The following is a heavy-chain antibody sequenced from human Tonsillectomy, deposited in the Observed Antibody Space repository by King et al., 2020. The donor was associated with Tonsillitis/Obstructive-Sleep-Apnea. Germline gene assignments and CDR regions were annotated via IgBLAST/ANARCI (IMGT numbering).Heavy chain of an antibody. CDR2: IYYSETT. Sequence: QLQESGPGLVKPSETLSHTCIVSGGSINSNTYYWGWIRQPPGKGLECIGTIYYSETTYYNPSLKSRVTISVDTSKNQFSLKLSSVTAADTAVYYCASVSPADDYYYYMDVWGKGTTVTVSS. J-gene: IGHJ6*03. CDR1: GGSINSNTYY. V-gene: IGHV4-39*01. CDR3: ASVSPADDYYYYMDV.